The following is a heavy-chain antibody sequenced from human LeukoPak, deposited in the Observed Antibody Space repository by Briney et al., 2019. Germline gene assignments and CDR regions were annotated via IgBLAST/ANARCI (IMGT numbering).Heavy chain of an antibody. J-gene: IGHJ4*02. CDR1: GFTFSSYA. CDR2: ISGSGGSP. CDR3: AKPQYYCDTRRHSAGDH. Sequence: PGGSLRLFCAASGFTFSSYAMSWVRQAPGKGLEWLSDISGSGGSPYYADSVKGRFTISRDNSKNTLYLQMNSLRAEDTAVYYCAKPQYYCDTRRHSAGDHWGQGTLVTVSS. D-gene: IGHD3-22*01. V-gene: IGHV3-23*01.